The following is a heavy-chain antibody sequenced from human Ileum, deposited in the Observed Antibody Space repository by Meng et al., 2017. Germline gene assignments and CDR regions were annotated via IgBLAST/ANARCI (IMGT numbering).Heavy chain of an antibody. V-gene: IGHV3-23*05. CDR3: AKNPGYSSGSYYFDY. CDR2: GNST. CDR1: GFTFSSYA. J-gene: IGHJ4*02. Sequence: EVQLLESGGGLVQHGWSLRLSCAASGFTFSSYAMSWVRQAPGKGLEWVGNSTHYADSVKGRFTISRDDSKNTLYLRMNSLRAEDTAVYFCAKNPGYSSGSYYFDYWGQGTLVTVSS. D-gene: IGHD5-18*01.